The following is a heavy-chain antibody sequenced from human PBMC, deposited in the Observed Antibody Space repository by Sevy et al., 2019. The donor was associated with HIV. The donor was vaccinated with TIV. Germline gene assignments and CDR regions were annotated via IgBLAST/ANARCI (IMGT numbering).Heavy chain of an antibody. D-gene: IGHD3-10*01. Sequence: GGSLRLSCAASEFTFNNYGMHWVRQAPGKGLEWVALISNDGSNEYYADPVKGRFTISRDNFKSTLYLQMNSLRAEDTALYPCARPRVYYKNYSYGRDVWGQGTTVTVSS. V-gene: IGHV3-30*03. J-gene: IGHJ6*02. CDR2: ISNDGSNE. CDR1: EFTFNNYG. CDR3: ARPRVYYKNYSYGRDV.